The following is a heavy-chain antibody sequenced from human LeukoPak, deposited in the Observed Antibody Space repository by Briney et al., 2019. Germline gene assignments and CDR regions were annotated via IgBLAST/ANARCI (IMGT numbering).Heavy chain of an antibody. V-gene: IGHV1-8*01. CDR2: MNPNSGNT. J-gene: IGHJ5*02. CDR1: GYPFTSYD. D-gene: IGHD4-23*01. CDR3: ARGGFYGGDNWFDP. Sequence: GASVKVSCKASGYPFTSYDINWVRQATGQGLEWMGWMNPNSGNTGYAQKFQGRVTMTRNTSISTAYMELSSLRSEDTAVYYCARGGFYGGDNWFDPWGQGTLVTVSS.